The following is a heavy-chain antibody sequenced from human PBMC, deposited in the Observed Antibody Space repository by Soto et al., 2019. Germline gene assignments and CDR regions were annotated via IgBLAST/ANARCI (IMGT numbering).Heavy chain of an antibody. CDR2: ISAYNGNT. V-gene: IGHV1-18*01. CDR3: AKCPLRITINGWFDP. Sequence: GXSVKVSCKASGYTFTSYGISLVRHTPGQGLEWMGWISAYNGNTNYAQKLQGRVTMTTDTSTSTAYMELRSLRSDDTAVYYCAKCPLRITINGWFDPWGQGTLVTVSS. J-gene: IGHJ5*02. CDR1: GYTFTSYG. D-gene: IGHD3-3*01.